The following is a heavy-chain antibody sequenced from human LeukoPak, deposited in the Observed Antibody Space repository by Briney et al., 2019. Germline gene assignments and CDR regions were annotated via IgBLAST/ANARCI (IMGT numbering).Heavy chain of an antibody. Sequence: ASVTVSCTASGYTFTGYYMHWVRQAPGQGLEWMGWINPNSGGTNYAQKFQVRVTMTRDTSISTAYMELSRLRSDDTAVYYCARNLANGDAFDIWGQGTMVTVSS. CDR3: ARNLANGDAFDI. D-gene: IGHD4/OR15-4a*01. CDR2: INPNSGGT. J-gene: IGHJ3*02. CDR1: GYTFTGYY. V-gene: IGHV1-2*02.